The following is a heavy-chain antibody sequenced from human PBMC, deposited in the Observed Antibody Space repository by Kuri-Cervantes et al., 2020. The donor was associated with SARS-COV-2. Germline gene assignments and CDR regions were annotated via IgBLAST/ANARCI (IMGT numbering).Heavy chain of an antibody. CDR2: IKQDGSEK. V-gene: IGHV3-7*01. Sequence: GGSLRLSCAASGFTFSSYWMSWVRQAPGKGLEWVANIKQDGSEKYYVDSVKGRFTISRDNAKNSLYLQMNSLRAEDTAVYYCARDPLYVDTAMVTFLESDYWGQGTLVTVSS. J-gene: IGHJ4*02. CDR1: GFTFSSYW. CDR3: ARDPLYVDTAMVTFLESDY. D-gene: IGHD5-18*01.